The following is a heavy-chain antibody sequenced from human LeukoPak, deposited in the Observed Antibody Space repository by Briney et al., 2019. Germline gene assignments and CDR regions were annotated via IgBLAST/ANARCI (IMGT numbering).Heavy chain of an antibody. CDR3: ARGRRGQLVRLHYMDV. V-gene: IGHV3-30*04. CDR2: ISYDGSNK. D-gene: IGHD6-13*01. CDR1: GFTFSSYA. Sequence: PGGSLRLSCAASGFTFSSYAMHWVRQAPGKGLEWVAVISYDGSNKYYADSVRGRFTISRDNSKNTLYLQMNSLRAEDTAVYYCARGRRGQLVRLHYMDVWGKGTAVTVSS. J-gene: IGHJ6*03.